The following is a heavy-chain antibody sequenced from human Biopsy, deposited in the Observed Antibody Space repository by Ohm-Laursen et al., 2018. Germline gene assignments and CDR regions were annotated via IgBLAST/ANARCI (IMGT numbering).Heavy chain of an antibody. Sequence: SQTLSLTCSVSGASVKTSGYFWAWIRQRPGKGLEWIGYISYNERTHYNPSLTSRLAISFDTSNNRISLQLRSVSAADTAVYYRVREPKTGTAEAWYFDLWGRGSPVTVPS. CDR3: VREPKTGTAEAWYFDL. J-gene: IGHJ2*01. CDR2: ISYNERT. D-gene: IGHD3-9*01. CDR1: GASVKTSGYF. V-gene: IGHV4-31*03.